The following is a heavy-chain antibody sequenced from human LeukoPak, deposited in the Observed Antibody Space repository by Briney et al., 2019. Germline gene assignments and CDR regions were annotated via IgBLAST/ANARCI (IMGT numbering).Heavy chain of an antibody. V-gene: IGHV3-30-3*01. Sequence: GRSLRLSCAASGFTFSSYAMHWVRQAPGKGLEWVAVISYDGSNKYYADSVKGRFTISRDNSKNTLYLQMNSLRAEDTAVYYCARGEENYYDSSGSPDYWGQGTLVTVSS. CDR1: GFTFSSYA. D-gene: IGHD3-22*01. J-gene: IGHJ4*02. CDR2: ISYDGSNK. CDR3: ARGEENYYDSSGSPDY.